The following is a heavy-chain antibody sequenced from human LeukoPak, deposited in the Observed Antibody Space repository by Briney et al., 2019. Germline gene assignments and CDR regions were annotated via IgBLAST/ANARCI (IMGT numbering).Heavy chain of an antibody. CDR3: ARVIVLRGRHIDS. V-gene: IGHV4-31*03. CDR1: GGSVSSGSYY. CDR2: IYYSGST. D-gene: IGHD3-10*01. Sequence: PSETLSLTCTVSGGSVSSGSYYWSWIRQPPGKGLEWIGYIYYSGSTYYTASLKSRITISVATSKNQFALKLNSVTAAHTAVYYCARVIVLRGRHIDSWGQGTLVTVSS. J-gene: IGHJ4*02.